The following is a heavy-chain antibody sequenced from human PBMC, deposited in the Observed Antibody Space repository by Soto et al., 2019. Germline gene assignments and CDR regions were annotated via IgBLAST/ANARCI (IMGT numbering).Heavy chain of an antibody. J-gene: IGHJ4*02. CDR1: GDSISSRSYY. CDR3: ARKRTSVVTQAYFDV. V-gene: IGHV4-39*01. CDR2: IYYSGST. Sequence: SETLSLTCTVTGDSISSRSYYWGWIRQPPGKGLEWIGSIYYSGSTYNNPSLRSRVSMSIDTSKDQFSLNLKSVTAADTALYFCARKRTSVVTQAYFDVWVQGSLVTV. D-gene: IGHD2-21*02.